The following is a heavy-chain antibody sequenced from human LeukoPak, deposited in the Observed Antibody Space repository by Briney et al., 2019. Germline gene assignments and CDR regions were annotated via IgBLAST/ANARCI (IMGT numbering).Heavy chain of an antibody. J-gene: IGHJ4*02. CDR1: GFSFSGHA. CDR3: ARERDCSSNGCVAYHFDL. D-gene: IGHD2-2*01. Sequence: GRSLRLSCAASGFSFSGHAMHWVRQAPGKGLEWVAVIRYDGDIKYYADSVEGRFTISRDNSRNTLYLQMDSLRAEDTAVYYCARERDCSSNGCVAYHFDLWGQGTLVTVSP. CDR2: IRYDGDIK. V-gene: IGHV3-33*08.